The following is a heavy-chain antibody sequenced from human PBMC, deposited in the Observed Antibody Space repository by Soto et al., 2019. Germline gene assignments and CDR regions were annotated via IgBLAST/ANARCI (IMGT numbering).Heavy chain of an antibody. CDR2: ISSDSRTI. CDR3: ARIKLVEWFFINVDVYDMDV. J-gene: IGHJ6*02. Sequence: PGGSLRLSCVASGFSLSDYAVNWVRQAPGKGLEWVSFISSDSRTIYYADYVEGRFTVSRDNARNPVSLQMDSLRDEDAAVYYCARIKLVEWFFINVDVYDMDVWGQGTPVTVSS. D-gene: IGHD3-3*01. V-gene: IGHV3-48*02. CDR1: GFSLSDYA.